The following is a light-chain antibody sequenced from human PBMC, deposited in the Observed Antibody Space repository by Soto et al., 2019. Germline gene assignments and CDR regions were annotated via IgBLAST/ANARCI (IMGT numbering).Light chain of an antibody. V-gene: IGLV1-51*01. J-gene: IGLJ1*01. CDR3: GAWDDSLRAYV. CDR2: DNG. Sequence: QSVLTQPPSVSAAPGQRVTISCSGSSSNIEKHLVYWYQQFPGTAPKLLIYDNGRRPSGIPDRFSGSKSGTSATLDITGLQTGDEADYYCGAWDDSLRAYVFGTGTKLTVL. CDR1: SSNIEKHL.